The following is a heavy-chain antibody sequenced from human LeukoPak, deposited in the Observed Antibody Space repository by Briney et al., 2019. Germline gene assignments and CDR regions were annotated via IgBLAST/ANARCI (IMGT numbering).Heavy chain of an antibody. CDR2: IYYSGST. Sequence: SETLSLTCTVSGGSVSSADYYWSWIRHPPGKALEWIGYIYYSGSTKYNPSLKSRVAISIDTSKNQFSLKLSSVTAADTAIYYCAGVVGGSYSMDVWGQGTTVTVSS. CDR3: AGVVGGSYSMDV. CDR1: GGSVSSADYY. V-gene: IGHV4-61*08. D-gene: IGHD1-26*01. J-gene: IGHJ6*02.